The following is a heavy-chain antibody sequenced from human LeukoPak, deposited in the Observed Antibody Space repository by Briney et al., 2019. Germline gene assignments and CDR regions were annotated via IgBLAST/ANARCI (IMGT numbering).Heavy chain of an antibody. D-gene: IGHD2-15*01. CDR3: ARGGGGSGYYFDY. CDR1: GGSISSYY. J-gene: IGHJ4*02. Sequence: SETLSLTCTVSGGSISSYYWSWIRQPPGKGLEWIGYIYYSGSTAYNPSLKSRVTISVDTSKNQFSLKLSSVTAADTAVYYCARGGGGSGYYFDYWGQGTLVTVSS. V-gene: IGHV4-59*12. CDR2: IYYSGST.